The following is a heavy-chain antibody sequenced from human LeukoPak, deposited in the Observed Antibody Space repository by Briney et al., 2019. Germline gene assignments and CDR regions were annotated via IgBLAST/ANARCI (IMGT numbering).Heavy chain of an antibody. CDR3: ARSLDISGYFYDFDY. D-gene: IGHD3-22*01. CDR1: GGSISSYY. V-gene: IGHV4-4*07. Sequence: PSETLSLTCTVSGGSISSYYWSWIRQPPGKGLEWIGRVSVRGGTNSNPSLKSRVTMSVDTSQSQFSLKLTSVTAADTAVYYCARSLDISGYFYDFDYWGQGTLVTVSS. CDR2: VSVRGGT. J-gene: IGHJ4*02.